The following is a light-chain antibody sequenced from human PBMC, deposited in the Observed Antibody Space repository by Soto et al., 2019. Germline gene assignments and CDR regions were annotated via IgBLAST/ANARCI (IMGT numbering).Light chain of an antibody. J-gene: IGLJ1*01. CDR1: SSDVGGYNY. V-gene: IGLV2-14*01. CDR2: EDS. CDR3: SSNTTSSTLYV. Sequence: QSALTQPASVSRSPGQSITISCTETSSDVGGYNYVSWYQQHPGKAPKLMIYEDSDRPSGVSNRFPGSKSGNSASLTISGLQAEDEADYYCSSNTTSSTLYVFGTGTKVT.